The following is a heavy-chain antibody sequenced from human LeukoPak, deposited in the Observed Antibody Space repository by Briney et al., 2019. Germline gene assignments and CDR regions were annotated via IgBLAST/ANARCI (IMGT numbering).Heavy chain of an antibody. J-gene: IGHJ5*02. CDR1: GFSFSSYS. D-gene: IGHD3-10*01. V-gene: IGHV3-48*02. Sequence: GGSLRLSCAASGFSFSSYSMDWVRQTPGKGLEWPSYIGGSGGPILYADSVKGRFTISRDNAKNSLYLQMNSLRDEDTAVYYCVREGGPRTPYSGLGPWGQGTLVTVSS. CDR3: VREGGPRTPYSGLGP. CDR2: IGGSGGPI.